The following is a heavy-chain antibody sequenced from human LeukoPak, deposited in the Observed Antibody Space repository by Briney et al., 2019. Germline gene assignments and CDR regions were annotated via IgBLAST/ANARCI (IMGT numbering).Heavy chain of an antibody. Sequence: ASVKVSCKASGYTFTGYYMHWVRQAPGQGLEWMGWINPNSDDTNYAQKFQGRVTMTRDTSTSTAYMELRSLRSDDTAVYYCAREVVVITKGNWFDPWGQGTLVTVSS. CDR2: INPNSDDT. CDR3: AREVVVITKGNWFDP. J-gene: IGHJ5*02. V-gene: IGHV1-2*02. CDR1: GYTFTGYY. D-gene: IGHD3-22*01.